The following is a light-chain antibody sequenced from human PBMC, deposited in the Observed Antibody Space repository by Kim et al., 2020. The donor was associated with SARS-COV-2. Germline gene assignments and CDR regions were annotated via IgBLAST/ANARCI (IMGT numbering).Light chain of an antibody. CDR3: QQYHRWPLT. V-gene: IGKV3-15*01. J-gene: IGKJ1*01. CDR2: GVS. CDR1: QSISTN. Sequence: EVVMMQSPGTLSVSPGERATLSCRASQSISTNLAWYQQKPGQAPRLLISGVSTRATGVPARFSGGGSGTEFTLTISSLQSGDSAVYHCQQYHRWPLTFGLGTKVDIK.